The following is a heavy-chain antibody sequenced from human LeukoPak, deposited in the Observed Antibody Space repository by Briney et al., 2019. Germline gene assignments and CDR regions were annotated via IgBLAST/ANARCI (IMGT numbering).Heavy chain of an antibody. CDR3: CGSGWFAGPFGY. V-gene: IGHV4-39*07. CDR1: GGSITKIGYY. CDR2: MHYSGST. Sequence: SEPLSLTCSVSGGSITKIGYYWGWIRQSPETGLEWIGSMHYSGSTYYNPSLNSRVTISVDTSKNQFSLKLTSVTAADTAVYYCCGSGWFAGPFGYWGQGALVTVSS. D-gene: IGHD6-19*01. J-gene: IGHJ4*02.